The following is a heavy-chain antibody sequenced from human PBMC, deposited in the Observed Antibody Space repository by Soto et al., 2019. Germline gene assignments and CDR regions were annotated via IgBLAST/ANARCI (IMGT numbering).Heavy chain of an antibody. CDR2: MNPNSGNT. CDR1: GGTFSSYA. D-gene: IGHD6-6*01. J-gene: IGHJ6*02. CDR3: AIERGIAARTYYYYGMDV. Sequence: ASVKVSCKASGGTFSSYAINWVRQDTGQGLEWMGWMNPNSGNTGYAQKFQGRVTMTRNTSISTAYMELSSLRSEDTAVYYCAIERGIAARTYYYYGMDVWGQGTTVT. V-gene: IGHV1-8*02.